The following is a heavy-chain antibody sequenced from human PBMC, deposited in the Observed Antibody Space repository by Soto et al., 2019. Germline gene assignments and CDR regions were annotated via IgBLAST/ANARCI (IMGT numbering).Heavy chain of an antibody. Sequence: EVQLVESGGGLVKPGGSLRLSCAASGFTFSAYDMNWVRQAPGKGLEWVSSITSSRTYKNYADSVKGRFTISRDNAKKSLFLQMNSLKGDDTAIYYCARGGGEAVLDYWGQGNLVTVSS. CDR2: ITSSRTYK. D-gene: IGHD3-16*01. CDR3: ARGGGEAVLDY. V-gene: IGHV3-21*01. J-gene: IGHJ4*02. CDR1: GFTFSAYD.